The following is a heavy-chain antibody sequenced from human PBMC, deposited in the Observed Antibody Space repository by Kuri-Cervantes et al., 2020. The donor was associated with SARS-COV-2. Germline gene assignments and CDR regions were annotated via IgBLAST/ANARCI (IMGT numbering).Heavy chain of an antibody. J-gene: IGHJ4*02. CDR3: ARAPGYSYGSFDY. CDR2: ISYDGSNK. CDR1: GFTFSTYA. V-gene: IGHV3-30*04. D-gene: IGHD5-18*01. Sequence: GGSLRLSCAASGFTFSTYAMNWVRQAPGKGLEWVAVISYDGSNKYYADSVKGRFTISRDNSKNTLYLQMNSLRAEDTAVYYCARAPGYSYGSFDYWGQGTLVTVSS.